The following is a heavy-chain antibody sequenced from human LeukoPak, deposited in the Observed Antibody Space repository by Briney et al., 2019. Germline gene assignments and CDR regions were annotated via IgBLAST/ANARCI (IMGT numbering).Heavy chain of an antibody. J-gene: IGHJ6*03. CDR3: ARRGVQVATMLGYYHMDV. CDR1: GFTFSSYW. V-gene: IGHV3-7*01. Sequence: GGSLRLSCAASGFTFSSYWMSWVRQAPGKGLECVANKKQDGSEKYYVDSVKGRFTISRDNAKNSLYLQMNSLRAEDTAVYYCARRGVQVATMLGYYHMDVWGKGTTVTISS. D-gene: IGHD5-12*01. CDR2: KKQDGSEK.